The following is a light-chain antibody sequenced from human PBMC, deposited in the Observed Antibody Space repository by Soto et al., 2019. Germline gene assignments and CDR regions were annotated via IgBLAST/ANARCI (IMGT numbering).Light chain of an antibody. J-gene: IGKJ1*01. Sequence: EIVLTQSPGTLSLSPGERATLSCRASQSVSSYLAWYQQKPGQAPRLLIYGASSRATGIPDRFSGSGSGTDFTLTISRLEPEDFAVYYWQQYGRPCRMFGQGTKVDIK. CDR2: GAS. V-gene: IGKV3-20*01. CDR3: QQYGRPCRM. CDR1: QSVSSY.